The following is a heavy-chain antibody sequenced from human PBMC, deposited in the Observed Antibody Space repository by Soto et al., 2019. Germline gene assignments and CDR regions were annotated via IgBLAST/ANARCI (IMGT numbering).Heavy chain of an antibody. V-gene: IGHV3-23*01. CDR3: AKDRGKVVPAALDC. CDR1: GFTCVNYA. Sequence: GLLLRDSWRAAGFTCVNYAVSWVSQDPGKGLEWVSGISGSGGSTYHADSVKGRFTISRDNSKNTLYLQMNSLRAEDTAVYFCAKDRGKVVPAALDCWGQGTLVTVS. D-gene: IGHD2-2*01. J-gene: IGHJ4*02. CDR2: ISGSGGST.